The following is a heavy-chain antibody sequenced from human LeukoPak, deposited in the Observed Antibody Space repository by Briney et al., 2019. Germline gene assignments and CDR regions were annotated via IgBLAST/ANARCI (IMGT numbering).Heavy chain of an antibody. Sequence: ASVKVSCXASGYTFTTYDINWVRQASGQGLEWMAWMNPNSGNTGYAQKFQGRVTITRNTSISTAYMELSSLRSEDTAVYYCAILSDIVVVPAATNRVSNWFDPWGQGTLVTVSS. CDR1: GYTFTTYD. CDR2: MNPNSGNT. V-gene: IGHV1-8*03. D-gene: IGHD2-2*01. J-gene: IGHJ5*02. CDR3: AILSDIVVVPAATNRVSNWFDP.